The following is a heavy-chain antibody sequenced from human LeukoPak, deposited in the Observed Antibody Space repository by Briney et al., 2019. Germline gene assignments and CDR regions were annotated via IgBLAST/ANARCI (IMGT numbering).Heavy chain of an antibody. CDR3: ARDPVGATDY. D-gene: IGHD1-26*01. CDR1: GFTFSSYE. Sequence: GGSLRLSCAASGFTFSSYEMNWVRQAPGKGLEWVSYISSSSSTIYYADSVKGRFTISRDNAKNSLYLQMNSLRAEDTAVYYCARDPVGATDYWGQGTLVTVSS. CDR2: ISSSSSTI. J-gene: IGHJ4*02. V-gene: IGHV3-48*01.